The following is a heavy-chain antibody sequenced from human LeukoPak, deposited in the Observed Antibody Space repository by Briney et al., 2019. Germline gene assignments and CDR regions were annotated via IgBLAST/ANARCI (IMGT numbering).Heavy chain of an antibody. Sequence: GSLRLSRAASAFTFTNYWMSWVRQAPGKGLEWVANIKEDGSEKYYVDSVKGRFTISRDNAKNSLYLQMNSLRAEDTAVYYCVRDNCTGTSCHHFDYWGQGTLVTVSS. D-gene: IGHD2-2*01. CDR3: VRDNCTGTSCHHFDY. V-gene: IGHV3-7*01. CDR2: IKEDGSEK. CDR1: AFTFTNYW. J-gene: IGHJ4*02.